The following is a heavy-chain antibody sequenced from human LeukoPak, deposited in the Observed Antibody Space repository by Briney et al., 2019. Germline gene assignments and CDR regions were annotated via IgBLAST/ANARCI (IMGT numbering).Heavy chain of an antibody. Sequence: GGSLRLSCAASGFTFSSYGMHWVRQAPGKGLEWVAVIWYDGSNKYYADSVKGRFTISRDNSKNTLYLQMNSLRAEDTAVYYCARSPITMVRGVTKYYYYYGMDVWGQGTTATVSS. V-gene: IGHV3-33*01. CDR2: IWYDGSNK. CDR3: ARSPITMVRGVTKYYYYYGMDV. J-gene: IGHJ6*02. CDR1: GFTFSSYG. D-gene: IGHD3-10*01.